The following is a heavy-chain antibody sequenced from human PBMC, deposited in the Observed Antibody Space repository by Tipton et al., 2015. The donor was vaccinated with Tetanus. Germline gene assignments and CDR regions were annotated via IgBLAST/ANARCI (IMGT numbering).Heavy chain of an antibody. Sequence: SLRLSCTTSGFAFGDFGINWLRQAPGKGLEWLGLIRTNAYGATTDYAASVKVRFSISRDDSKSIAYLQTDSLKTDDTAVYYCGRGGGGRFAFDFWGPGTLVTVSS. CDR3: GRGGGGRFAFDF. D-gene: IGHD3-10*01. CDR1: GFAFGDFG. CDR2: IRTNAYGATT. J-gene: IGHJ4*02. V-gene: IGHV3-49*03.